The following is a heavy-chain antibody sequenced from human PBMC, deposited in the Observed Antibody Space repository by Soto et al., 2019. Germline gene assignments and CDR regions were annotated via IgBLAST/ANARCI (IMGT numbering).Heavy chain of an antibody. J-gene: IGHJ6*02. Sequence: PLSHSCTVSEVSISSGGYYWSWKRQHPGKGLEWIGYIYYSGSTYYNPSLKSRVTISVDTSKNQFSLKLSSVTAADTAVYYCARGGTAGIAVAGYYYYYGMDVWGQGTTVTVSS. D-gene: IGHD6-19*01. CDR2: IYYSGST. V-gene: IGHV4-31*03. CDR3: ARGGTAGIAVAGYYYYYGMDV. CDR1: EVSISSGGYY.